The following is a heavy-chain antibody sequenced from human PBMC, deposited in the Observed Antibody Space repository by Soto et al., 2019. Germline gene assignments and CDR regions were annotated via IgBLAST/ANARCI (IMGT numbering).Heavy chain of an antibody. J-gene: IGHJ6*02. V-gene: IGHV3-9*01. CDR1: GFTFDDYA. D-gene: IGHD3-9*01. CDR2: ISWNSGSI. CDR3: ARDLRYDILTGSNAYYYYGMDV. Sequence: GGSLRLSCAASGFTFDDYAMHWVRQAPGKGLEWVSGISWNSGSIGYADSVKGRFTISRDNAKNSLYLQMNSLRADDTAVYYCARDLRYDILTGSNAYYYYGMDVWGQGTTVTVSS.